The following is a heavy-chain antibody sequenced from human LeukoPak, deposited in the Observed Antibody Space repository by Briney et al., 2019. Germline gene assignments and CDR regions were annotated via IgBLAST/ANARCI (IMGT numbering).Heavy chain of an antibody. J-gene: IGHJ4*02. CDR1: GRSISSGGNS. CDR2: IDYSGIT. V-gene: IGHV4-30-4*07. CDR3: AREARLHREFDY. Sequence: SQTLSLTCAVSGRSISSGGNSGSWIRRPPGKGLEWIGYIDYSGITYHNPSLKSRVTISLDTSMNQFSLTLTSVPAADTAVYYCAREARLHREFDYWGQGTLVTVSS. D-gene: IGHD5-24*01.